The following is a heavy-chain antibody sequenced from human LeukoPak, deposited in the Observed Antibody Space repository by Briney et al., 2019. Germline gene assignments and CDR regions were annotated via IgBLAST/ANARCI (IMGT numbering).Heavy chain of an antibody. CDR2: INPNSGGT. CDR3: ARGGIPVYYYYMDV. J-gene: IGHJ6*03. D-gene: IGHD1-14*01. V-gene: IGHV1-2*02. Sequence: EASVKVSCKASGYTFTGYYMHWVRQAPGQGLEWMGWINPNSGGTNYAQKFQGRVTMTRDTSISTAYMELSRLRSDDTAVYYCARGGIPVYYYYMDVWGKGTTVTVSS. CDR1: GYTFTGYY.